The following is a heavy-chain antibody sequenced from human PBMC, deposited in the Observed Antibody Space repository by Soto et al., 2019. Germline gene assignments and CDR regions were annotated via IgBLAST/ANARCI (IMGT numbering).Heavy chain of an antibody. D-gene: IGHD3-3*01. CDR2: ISWNSGSI. CDR1: GFIFEDYV. J-gene: IGHJ6*02. V-gene: IGHV3-9*01. Sequence: EVQLVESGGGLVQPGRSLRLSCAASGFIFEDYVMHWVRQAPGKGLEWVSGISWNSGSIGYADSVKGRFTISRDNAKNSLYLQMNSLRGEDTALYYCAKDISGKRNSRLRGGRWSGYTYDYYGMDVWGQGTTVTVSS. CDR3: AKDISGKRNSRLRGGRWSGYTYDYYGMDV.